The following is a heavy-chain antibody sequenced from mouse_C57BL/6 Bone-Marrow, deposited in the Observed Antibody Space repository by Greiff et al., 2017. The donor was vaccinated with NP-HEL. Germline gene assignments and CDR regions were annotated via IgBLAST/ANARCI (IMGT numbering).Heavy chain of an antibody. J-gene: IGHJ1*03. Sequence: VQLKESGAELVRPGASVKLSCTASGFNIKDDYMHWVKQRPEQGLEWIGWIDPENGDTEYASKFQGQATITADTSSNTAYLPLSSLTSGDTAVYYFTTNYYDYDVPSYWYFDVWGTGTTVTVSS. V-gene: IGHV14-4*01. CDR3: TTNYYDYDVPSYWYFDV. CDR1: GFNIKDDY. CDR2: IDPENGDT. D-gene: IGHD2-4*01.